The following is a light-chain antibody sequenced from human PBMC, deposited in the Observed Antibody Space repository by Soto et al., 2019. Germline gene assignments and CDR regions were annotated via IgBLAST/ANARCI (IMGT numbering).Light chain of an antibody. Sequence: EVVLTQSPATLSLSPGDRATLSCRASQSVSHALAWYQQKPGQAPRVLIHDASSRATGIPARFSGSGSETDFTLTISSLEPEDFAVYYCQQRGSWPPSITFGQGTRLEIK. CDR1: QSVSHA. CDR2: DAS. J-gene: IGKJ5*01. CDR3: QQRGSWPPSIT. V-gene: IGKV3-11*01.